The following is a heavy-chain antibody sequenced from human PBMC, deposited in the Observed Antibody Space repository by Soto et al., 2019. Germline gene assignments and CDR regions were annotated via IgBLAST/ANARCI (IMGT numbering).Heavy chain of an antibody. CDR2: INPSGGST. J-gene: IGHJ4*02. CDR3: ARDLYYYDSSGYRYGGSFDY. Sequence: GPSVKVSCKASGYTFSSYFISWVRQAPGQGLEWMGIINPSGGSTSYAQKLQGRVTMTRDTSTSTVYMELSSLRSEDTAVYYCARDLYYYDSSGYRYGGSFDYWGQGTLVTVSS. CDR1: GYTFSSYF. V-gene: IGHV1-46*01. D-gene: IGHD3-22*01.